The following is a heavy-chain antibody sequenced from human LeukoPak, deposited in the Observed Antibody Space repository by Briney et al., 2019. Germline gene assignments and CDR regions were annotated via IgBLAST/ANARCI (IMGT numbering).Heavy chain of an antibody. Sequence: GGSLRLSCAASGFTVSNWAIHWVRQAPGKGLEWVAAISYDGSNKFYADSVKGRFTISRDNSKNSLDLQMNSLRAEDTAVYYCARGYCSSTSCYNDYWGQGTLVTISS. J-gene: IGHJ4*02. D-gene: IGHD2-2*02. CDR2: ISYDGSNK. CDR3: ARGYCSSTSCYNDY. V-gene: IGHV3-30*04. CDR1: GFTVSNWA.